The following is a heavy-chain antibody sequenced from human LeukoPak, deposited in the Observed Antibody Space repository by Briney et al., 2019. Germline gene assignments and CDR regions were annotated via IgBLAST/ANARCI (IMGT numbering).Heavy chain of an antibody. CDR2: ISSSGSTI. D-gene: IGHD3-9*01. V-gene: IGHV3-11*01. J-gene: IGHJ4*02. CDR3: ARDTAVGPYYDILTGEFDY. CDR1: GFTFSDYY. Sequence: GGSLRLSCAASGFTFSDYYMSWIRQAPGKGLEWVSYISSSGSTIYYADSVKGRFTISRDNAKNSLYLQMNSLRAEDTAVYYCARDTAVGPYYDILTGEFDYWGQGTLVTVSS.